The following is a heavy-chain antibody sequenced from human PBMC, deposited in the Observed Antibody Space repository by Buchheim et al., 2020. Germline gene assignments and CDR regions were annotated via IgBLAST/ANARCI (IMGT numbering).Heavy chain of an antibody. CDR2: ISFDGDKK. J-gene: IGHJ6*02. CDR3: AREGSTSCYLVCVGMDV. Sequence: QVQLVESGGGLVQPGGSLRLSCVASGFTFSRYGMHWVRQAPGKGLEWVAVISFDGDKKYYADSVQGRFTISRDNSKNTLDLQMDSLRGEDTAVYYCAREGSTSCYLVCVGMDVWGQGTT. D-gene: IGHD2-2*01. V-gene: IGHV3-30*03. CDR1: GFTFSRYG.